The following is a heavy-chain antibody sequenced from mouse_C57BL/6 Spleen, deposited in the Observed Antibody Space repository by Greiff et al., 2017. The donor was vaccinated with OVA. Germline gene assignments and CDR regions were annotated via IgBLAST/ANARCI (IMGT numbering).Heavy chain of an antibody. CDR3: TRGGGITTDFDY. CDR1: GFTFSSYA. D-gene: IGHD2-4*01. V-gene: IGHV5-9-1*02. CDR2: ISSGGDYI. Sequence: EVMLVESGEGLVKPGGSLKLSCAASGFTFSSYAMSWVRQTPEKRLEWVAYISSGGDYIYYADTVKGRFTISRDNARNTLYLQMSSLKSEDTAMYYCTRGGGITTDFDYWGQGTTLTVSS. J-gene: IGHJ2*01.